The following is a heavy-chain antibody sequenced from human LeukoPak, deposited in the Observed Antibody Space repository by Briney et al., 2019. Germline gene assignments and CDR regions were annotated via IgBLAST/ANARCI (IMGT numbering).Heavy chain of an antibody. D-gene: IGHD5-18*01. CDR1: GGSVTSNY. CDR3: ARDKASGYSYGEPLDAFDI. CDR2: IHFTGET. V-gene: IGHV4-4*07. Sequence: PSETLSLTCTVSGGSVTSNYWNWIRQPAGSGLEWIGRIHFTGETNYNPPLKSRVSMSVDTSKNHFSLKLSSVTAADTAVYYCARDKASGYSYGEPLDAFDIWGQGTMVTVSS. J-gene: IGHJ3*02.